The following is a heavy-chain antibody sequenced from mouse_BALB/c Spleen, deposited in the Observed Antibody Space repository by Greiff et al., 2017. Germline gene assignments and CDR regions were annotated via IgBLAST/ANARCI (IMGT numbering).Heavy chain of an antibody. CDR3: ARAEGSSYVGYFDD. CDR2: ISSGSSTI. CDR1: GFTFSSFG. Sequence: EVKLVESGGGLVQPGGSRKLSCAASGFTFSSFGMHWVRQAPEKGLEWVAYISSGSSTIYYADTVKGRFTISRDNPKNTLCLQMTSLRSEDTAMYYCARAEGSSYVGYFDDWGAGTTVTVSS. J-gene: IGHJ1*01. D-gene: IGHD1-1*01. V-gene: IGHV5-17*02.